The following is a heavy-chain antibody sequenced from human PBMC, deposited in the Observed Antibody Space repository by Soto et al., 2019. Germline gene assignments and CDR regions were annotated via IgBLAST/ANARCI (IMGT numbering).Heavy chain of an antibody. CDR1: GFTFSTYS. D-gene: IGHD2-15*01. CDR3: AKDNPPVGYCSGGSCYPYTYYYYGMDV. CDR2: ISYDGSNK. Sequence: GGSLRLSCAASGFTFSTYSINWVRQAPGKGLEWVAVISYDGSNKYYADSVKGRFTISRDNSKNTLYLQMNSLRAEDTAVYYCAKDNPPVGYCSGGSCYPYTYYYYGMDVWGQGTTVTVSS. V-gene: IGHV3-30*18. J-gene: IGHJ6*02.